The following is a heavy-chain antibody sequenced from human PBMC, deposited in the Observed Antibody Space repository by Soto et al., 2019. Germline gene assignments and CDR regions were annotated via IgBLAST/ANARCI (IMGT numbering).Heavy chain of an antibody. CDR3: ARGHDYGVNSNRFDY. D-gene: IGHD4-17*01. CDR2: NTPIFGPA. Sequence: QVQLVQSGAEVKKPGSSVKVSCKASGGTFSSYAISWVRQAPGQGLQWMGGNTPIFGPANYAPKLQDRVTITADESTSTAYMELSSLLSEDTAVYYCARGHDYGVNSNRFDYWGQGTLGTVSS. J-gene: IGHJ4*02. CDR1: GGTFSSYA. V-gene: IGHV1-69*12.